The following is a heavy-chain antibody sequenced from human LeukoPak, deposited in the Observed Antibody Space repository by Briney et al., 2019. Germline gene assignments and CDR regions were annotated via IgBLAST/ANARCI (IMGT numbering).Heavy chain of an antibody. Sequence: GASVKVSCKASGYTFTSYGISWVRQAPGQGLEWMGWISAYNGNTNYAQKFQGRVTITADESTSTAYMELSSLRSEDTAVYYCARAWYSSSWYKGNYYYGMDVWGQGTTVTVSS. V-gene: IGHV1-18*01. CDR1: GYTFTSYG. J-gene: IGHJ6*02. CDR2: ISAYNGNT. CDR3: ARAWYSSSWYKGNYYYGMDV. D-gene: IGHD6-13*01.